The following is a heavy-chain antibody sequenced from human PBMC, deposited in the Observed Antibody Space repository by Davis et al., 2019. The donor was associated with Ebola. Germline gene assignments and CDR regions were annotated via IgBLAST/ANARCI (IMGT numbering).Heavy chain of an antibody. CDR2: IYYSVST. CDR3: ARDRLMEWLLQGHYYYDGMDV. J-gene: IGHJ6*02. Sequence: SETLSLTCTLPGGSISSYYWSWIRQPPGKGLEWIGYIYYSVSTNYNPSLKSRITISVDTSKNQFTLKLSSLTAADTAVYYCARDRLMEWLLQGHYYYDGMDVGGQGTTVTVSS. V-gene: IGHV4-59*01. D-gene: IGHD3-3*01. CDR1: GGSISSYY.